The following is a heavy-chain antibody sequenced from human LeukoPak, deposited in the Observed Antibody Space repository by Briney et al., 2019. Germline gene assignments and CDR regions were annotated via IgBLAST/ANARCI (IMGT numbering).Heavy chain of an antibody. V-gene: IGHV3-74*03. CDR1: GFTFTTYW. CDR3: IRETHVGLYLEY. J-gene: IGHJ4*02. CDR2: INTDGRVT. Sequence: GGSLRLSCAASGFTFTTYWMHWVRHVPGKGLVWVARINTDGRVTTYADSVKGRFTVSRDNAENTLYLQMNDLRPEDTAIYYCIRETHVGLYLEYWGQGTLATVTS. D-gene: IGHD3-10*02.